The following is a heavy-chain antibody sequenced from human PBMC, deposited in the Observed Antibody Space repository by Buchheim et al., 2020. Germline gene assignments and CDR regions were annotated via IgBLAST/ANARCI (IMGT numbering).Heavy chain of an antibody. CDR3: ARDPGHCSSTSCYTSALGYYYYGMDV. Sequence: QVQLQESGPGLVKPSGTLSLTCAVSGGSISSSNCWSWVRQPPGKGLEWFGEIYHSGSTNYNPSLKSRVTISVDKSKNQSSLKLSSVTAADTAVYYCARDPGHCSSTSCYTSALGYYYYGMDVWGQGTT. D-gene: IGHD2-2*02. V-gene: IGHV4-4*02. J-gene: IGHJ6*02. CDR2: IYHSGST. CDR1: GGSISSSNC.